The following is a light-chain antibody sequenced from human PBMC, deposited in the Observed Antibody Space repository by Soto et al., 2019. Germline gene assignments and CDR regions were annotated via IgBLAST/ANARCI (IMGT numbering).Light chain of an antibody. J-gene: IGKJ1*01. CDR2: DAS. CDR1: QSVSSY. CDR3: QQRSNWPVT. Sequence: EIVLTQSPGTLSLSPGERATLSCRASQSVSSYLAWYQQKPGQAPRLLIYDASTRATGISARFSGSGSGTDFTLTISSLDPADFAMYYCQQRSNWPVTFGQGTKVEVK. V-gene: IGKV3-11*01.